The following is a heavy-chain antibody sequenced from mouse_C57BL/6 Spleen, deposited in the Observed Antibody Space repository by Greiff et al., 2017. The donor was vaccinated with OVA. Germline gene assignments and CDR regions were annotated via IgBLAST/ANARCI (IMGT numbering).Heavy chain of an antibody. J-gene: IGHJ3*01. CDR2: INPNNGGT. V-gene: IGHV1-22*01. CDR3: ARSANARFAY. CDR1: GYTFTDYN. Sequence: EVKLVESGPELVKPGASVKMSCKASGYTFTDYNMHWVKQSHGKSLEWIGYINPNNGGTSYNQKFKGKATLTVNKSSSTAYMELRSLTSEDSAVYYCARSANARFAYWGQGTLVTVSA.